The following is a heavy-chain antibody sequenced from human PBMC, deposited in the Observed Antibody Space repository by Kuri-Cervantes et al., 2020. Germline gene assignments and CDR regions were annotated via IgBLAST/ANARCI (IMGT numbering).Heavy chain of an antibody. CDR2: ISYDGSNK. CDR3: ARVYCSGGSCYGPFDY. Sequence: GESLKISCAASGFTFSSYAMHWVRQAPGKGLEWVAVISYDGSNKYYADSVKGRFTISRDNSKNTLYLQMNSLRAEDTAVYYCARVYCSGGSCYGPFDYWGQGTQVTVSS. J-gene: IGHJ4*02. D-gene: IGHD2-15*01. CDR1: GFTFSSYA. V-gene: IGHV3-30-3*01.